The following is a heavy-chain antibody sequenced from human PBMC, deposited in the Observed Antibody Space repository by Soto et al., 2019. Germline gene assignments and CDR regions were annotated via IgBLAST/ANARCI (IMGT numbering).Heavy chain of an antibody. CDR2: ISYDGSNK. CDR1: GFTFSSYG. Sequence: QVQLVESGGGVVQPGRSLRLSCAASGFTFSSYGMHWVRQAPGKGLEWVAVISYDGSNKYYADSVKGRFTISRDNSKNTLYLQMNSLRAEDTAVYYCAMGSGSYKFDYWGQGTLVTVSS. CDR3: AMGSGSYKFDY. V-gene: IGHV3-30*03. D-gene: IGHD3-10*01. J-gene: IGHJ4*02.